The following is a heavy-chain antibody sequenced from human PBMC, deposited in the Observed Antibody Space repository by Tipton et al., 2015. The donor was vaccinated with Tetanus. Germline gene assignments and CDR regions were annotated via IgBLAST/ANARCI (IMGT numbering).Heavy chain of an antibody. J-gene: IGHJ6*02. CDR2: IYPGDSDT. V-gene: IGHV5-51*01. CDR3: ASLGYCSSTSCHRYETVEVDV. CDR1: GYSFTSYW. Sequence: QLVQSGAEVKKPGESLKISCKGSGYSFTSYWIGWVRQMPGKGLEWMGIIYPGDSDTRYSPSFQAQVTIPADKSISTAYLQWSSLKASDPAMYYCASLGYCSSTSCHRYETVEVDVWGQGTTVTVSS. D-gene: IGHD2-2*02.